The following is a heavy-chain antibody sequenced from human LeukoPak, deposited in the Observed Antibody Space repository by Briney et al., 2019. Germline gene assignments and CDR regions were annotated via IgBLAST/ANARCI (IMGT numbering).Heavy chain of an antibody. CDR3: ARVRGSGKYYYYYMDV. J-gene: IGHJ6*03. V-gene: IGHV4-39*07. CDR2: IYYSGST. CDR1: GGSISSSSYY. Sequence: SETLSLTCTVSGGSISSSSYYWGWIRQPSGKGLEWIGSIYYSGSTYYNPSLKSRVTISVDTSKNQFSLKLSSVTAADTAVYYCARVRGSGKYYYYYMDVWGKGTTVTISS. D-gene: IGHD3-10*01.